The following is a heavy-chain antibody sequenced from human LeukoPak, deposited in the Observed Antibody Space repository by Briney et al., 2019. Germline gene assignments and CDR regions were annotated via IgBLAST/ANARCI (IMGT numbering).Heavy chain of an antibody. V-gene: IGHV1-18*04. D-gene: IGHD2-2*01. J-gene: IGHJ5*02. CDR1: GYTFTNYG. CDR2: ISASNGNI. CDR3: ARGPYCSSTSCYRKLAGFDP. Sequence: ASVKVSCKSSGYTFTNYGITWVRQAPGQGLEWMGWISASNGNIDYAQKLQGRVTMTTDTSTNTAYKELRNLKSDDTAVYYCARGPYCSSTSCYRKLAGFDPWGQGTLVTVSS.